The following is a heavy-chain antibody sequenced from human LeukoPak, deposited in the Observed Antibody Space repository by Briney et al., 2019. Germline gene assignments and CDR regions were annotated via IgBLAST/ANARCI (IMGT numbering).Heavy chain of an antibody. V-gene: IGHV3-23*01. CDR2: ISGSGGST. Sequence: GGSLRLSCAASGFTFSSYSMNWVRQAPGKGLEWVSAISGSGGSTYYADSVKGRFTISRDNSKNTLYLQMNSLRAEDTAVYYCAKTHPFLYYYDSSGWYYFDYWGQGTLVTVSS. CDR3: AKTHPFLYYYDSSGWYYFDY. D-gene: IGHD3-22*01. J-gene: IGHJ4*02. CDR1: GFTFSSYS.